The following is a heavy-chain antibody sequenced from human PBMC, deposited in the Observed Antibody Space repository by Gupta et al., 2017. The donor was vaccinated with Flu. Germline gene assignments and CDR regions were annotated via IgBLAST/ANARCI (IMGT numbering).Heavy chain of an antibody. J-gene: IGHJ6*02. CDR2: IIPIFGTA. CDR3: AGAPRGDYYDSSGYYYYYYGMDV. CDR1: GATFSSYA. V-gene: IGHV1-69*01. D-gene: IGHD3-22*01. Sequence: EVKKPGSSVKVSCKASGATFSSYAISWVRQAPGQGLEWMGGIIPIFGTANYAQKFQGRVTINADESTSTAYMELSSLRSEDTAVYYCAGAPRGDYYDSSGYYYYYYGMDVWGQGTTVTVSS.